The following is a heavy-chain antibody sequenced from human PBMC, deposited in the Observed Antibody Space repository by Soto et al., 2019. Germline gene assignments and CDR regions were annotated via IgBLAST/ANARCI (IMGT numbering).Heavy chain of an antibody. J-gene: IGHJ6*02. D-gene: IGHD6-19*01. CDR1: GYTFTSYG. CDR2: ISAYNGNT. CDR3: ARVRLRGDSSGSIYYYYYYGMDV. Sequence: ASVKVSCKASGYTFTSYGISWVRQAPGQGLEWMGWISAYNGNTNYAQKLQGRVTMTTDTSTSTAYMELRSLRSDDTAVYYCARVRLRGDSSGSIYYYYYYGMDVWGQGTTVTVSS. V-gene: IGHV1-18*04.